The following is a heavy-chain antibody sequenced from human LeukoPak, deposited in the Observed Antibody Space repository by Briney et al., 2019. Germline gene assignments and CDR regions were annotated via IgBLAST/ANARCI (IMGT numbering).Heavy chain of an antibody. CDR1: GYTFTSYY. CDR2: INPSGGST. D-gene: IGHD1-26*01. J-gene: IGHJ3*02. CDR3: ARELYSGSYRDAFDI. V-gene: IGHV1-46*01. Sequence: ASVKVSCKASGYTFTSYYMHWVRQAPGQGLEGLGIINPSGGSTSYAQKFQGRVTMTRDTSTSTVYMELSSLRSEDTAVYYCARELYSGSYRDAFDIWGQGTMVTVSS.